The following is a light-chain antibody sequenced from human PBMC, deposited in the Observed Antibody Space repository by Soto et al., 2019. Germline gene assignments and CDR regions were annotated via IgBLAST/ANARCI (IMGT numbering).Light chain of an antibody. CDR1: RSDVGGYNY. V-gene: IGLV2-14*01. J-gene: IGLJ1*01. Sequence: QSALTQPASVSGSPGQSITISCTGTRSDVGGYNYVSWYQQHPGKAPKLMIYDVSNRPSGVSNRFSGSKSGNTASLTISGLQAEDEADYYCSSYTSSSTLESVFGTGTKVTVL. CDR2: DVS. CDR3: SSYTSSSTLESV.